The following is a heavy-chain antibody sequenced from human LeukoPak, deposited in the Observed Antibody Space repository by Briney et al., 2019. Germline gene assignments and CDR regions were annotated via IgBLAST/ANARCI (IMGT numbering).Heavy chain of an antibody. CDR3: SRGRRYYDRVTGYRQYYYYGMDI. CDR1: GGSFSGYY. Sequence: SETLSLTCAVYGGSFSGYYWSWIRQPPGKGLEWIGEINHSGSTNYNPSLKSRVTISVDTSKNQSSLKLSSVTAADTAVYYCSRGRRYYDRVTGYRQYYYYGMDIWGQGTTVTVSS. J-gene: IGHJ6*02. CDR2: INHSGST. D-gene: IGHD3-9*01. V-gene: IGHV4-34*01.